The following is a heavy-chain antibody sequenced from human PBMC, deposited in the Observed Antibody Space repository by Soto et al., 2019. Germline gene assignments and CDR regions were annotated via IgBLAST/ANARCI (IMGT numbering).Heavy chain of an antibody. CDR3: TRTINFGLPGNGMDV. J-gene: IGHJ6*02. Sequence: SVKFSCKASGGTFSSYAISWVRQAPGQGLEWMGGIIPIFGTANYAQKFQGRVTITADKSTSTAYMELSSLRAEDTAIYYCTRTINFGLPGNGMDVWGQGTTVTVSS. CDR2: IIPIFGTA. D-gene: IGHD3-16*01. V-gene: IGHV1-69*06. CDR1: GGTFSSYA.